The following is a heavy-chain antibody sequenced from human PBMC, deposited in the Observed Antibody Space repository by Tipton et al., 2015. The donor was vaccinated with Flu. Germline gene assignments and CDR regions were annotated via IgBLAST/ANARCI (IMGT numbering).Heavy chain of an antibody. Sequence: QVQLVQSGAEVKKPGSSVKVSCKASGGTFSSYAISWVRQAPGQGLEWMGGIIPIFGTANHAQKFQGRVTITADESTSTAYMERSPLSSGDTAVFYCARPPPRDYDFLGGYNPPVYYYYGMDVWGQGTTVTVSS. CDR1: GGTFSSYA. CDR3: ARPPPRDYDFLGGYNPPVYYYYGMDV. CDR2: IIPIFGTA. V-gene: IGHV1-69*12. D-gene: IGHD3-3*01. J-gene: IGHJ6*02.